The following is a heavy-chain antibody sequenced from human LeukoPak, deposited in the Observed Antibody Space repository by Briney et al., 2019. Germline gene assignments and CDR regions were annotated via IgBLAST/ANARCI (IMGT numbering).Heavy chain of an antibody. D-gene: IGHD6-13*01. CDR1: GFTFGDYA. V-gene: IGHV3-21*01. Sequence: GGSLRLSCTASGFTFGDYAMSYFRQAPGRGLEWVSSVSSTGTYMYYADSLTGRFTISRDNAKNSLYLHMNSLRAEDTAVYYCARAGISQFDNWGQGTLVTVSS. CDR3: ARAGISQFDN. CDR2: VSSTGTYM. J-gene: IGHJ4*02.